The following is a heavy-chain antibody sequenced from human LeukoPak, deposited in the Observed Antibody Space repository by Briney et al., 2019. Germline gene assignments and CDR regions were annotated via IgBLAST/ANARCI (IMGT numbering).Heavy chain of an antibody. CDR2: ISAYNGNT. CDR3: ARDRSGGYYGSGSFRVHYYYYGMDV. Sequence: ASVKVSCKASGYTFTSYGISWVRQAPGQGLEWMGWISAYNGNTNYAQKLQGRVTMTTDTSTSTAYMELRSLRSDDTAVYYCARDRSGGYYGSGSFRVHYYYYGMDVWGQGTTVTVSS. J-gene: IGHJ6*02. CDR1: GYTFTSYG. D-gene: IGHD3-10*01. V-gene: IGHV1-18*01.